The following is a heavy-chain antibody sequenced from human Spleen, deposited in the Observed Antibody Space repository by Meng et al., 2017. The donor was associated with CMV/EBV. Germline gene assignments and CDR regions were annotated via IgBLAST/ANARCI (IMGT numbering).Heavy chain of an antibody. CDR1: GFTFSNAW. D-gene: IGHD2-2*02. CDR2: IKSNTAGGTT. J-gene: IGHJ4*02. Sequence: FGFTFSNAWMNWVRLAPGKGLEWVGRIKSNTAGGTTEYAAPVEGRFTISRDDSENMLFLQMNSLKTEDTAVYYCTTSVKIPATFDYWGQGTLVTVSS. V-gene: IGHV3-15*07. CDR3: TTSVKIPATFDY.